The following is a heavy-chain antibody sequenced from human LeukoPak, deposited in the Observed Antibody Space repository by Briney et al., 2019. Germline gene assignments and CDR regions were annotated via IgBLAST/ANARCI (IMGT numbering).Heavy chain of an antibody. J-gene: IGHJ4*02. D-gene: IGHD6-13*01. CDR2: IHISGST. V-gene: IGHV4-4*09. CDR1: GGSISSYY. CDR3: ARAVAVAGSAFDY. Sequence: SETLSLTCTVSGGSISSYYWSWIRQPPGKGLEWIGYIHISGSTNHNPSLRSRVTISIDTSKNQFSLKLSSVTAADTAVYFCARAVAVAGSAFDYWGQGTLVTVSS.